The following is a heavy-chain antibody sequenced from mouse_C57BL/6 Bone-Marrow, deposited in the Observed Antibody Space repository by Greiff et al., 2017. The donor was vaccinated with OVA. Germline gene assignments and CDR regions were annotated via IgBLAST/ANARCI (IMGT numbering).Heavy chain of an antibody. CDR3: ARKGPTTLRYFDV. CDR2: IYPGSGST. Sequence: QVQLQQSGAELVKPGASVKMSCKASGYTFTSYWITWVKQRPGQGLEWIGDIYPGSGSTNYNEKFKSKATLTVDTSSSTAYMQLSSLTSEDSAVYYCARKGPTTLRYFDVWGTGTTVTVSS. J-gene: IGHJ1*03. D-gene: IGHD5-5*01. CDR1: GYTFTSYW. V-gene: IGHV1-55*01.